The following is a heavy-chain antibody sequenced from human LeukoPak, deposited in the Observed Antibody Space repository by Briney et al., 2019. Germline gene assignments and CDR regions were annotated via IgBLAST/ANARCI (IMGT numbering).Heavy chain of an antibody. Sequence: GASVKVSCKTSGYTFTSYSISWVRQAPGQGLEWMGSISPYNGNTNYAQKLQGRVTMTTDTSTSTAYMDLRSLRSDDTAVYYCARGIYSGIYGRLDPWGQGTLVTVSS. D-gene: IGHD3-10*01. V-gene: IGHV1-18*01. CDR2: ISPYNGNT. CDR1: GYTFTSYS. CDR3: ARGIYSGIYGRLDP. J-gene: IGHJ5*02.